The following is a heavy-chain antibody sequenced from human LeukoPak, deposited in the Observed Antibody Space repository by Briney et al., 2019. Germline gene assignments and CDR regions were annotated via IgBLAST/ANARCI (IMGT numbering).Heavy chain of an antibody. D-gene: IGHD3-3*01. V-gene: IGHV1-8*03. J-gene: IGHJ6*03. Sequence: ASVKVSCKASGYTFTSYDINWVRQATGQGLEWMGWMNPNSGNTGYAQKFQGRVTITRNTSISTAYMELSSLRSEDTAVYYCARLLPLRDFWSGYYADYYMDVWGKGTTVTVSS. CDR2: MNPNSGNT. CDR3: ARLLPLRDFWSGYYADYYMDV. CDR1: GYTFTSYD.